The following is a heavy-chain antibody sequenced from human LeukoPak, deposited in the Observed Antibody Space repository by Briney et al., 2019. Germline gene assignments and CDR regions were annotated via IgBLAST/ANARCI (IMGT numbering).Heavy chain of an antibody. CDR3: AGSYGLNWFDP. J-gene: IGHJ5*02. V-gene: IGHV4-38-2*02. D-gene: IGHD5-18*01. CDR2: IYHSGST. Sequence: TSETLSLTCTVSGYSISSGYYWGWIRQPPGKGLEWIGSIYHSGSTYYNPSLKSRVTISVDTSKNQFSLKLSSVTAADTAVYYCAGSYGLNWFDPWGQGTLVTVSS. CDR1: GYSISSGYY.